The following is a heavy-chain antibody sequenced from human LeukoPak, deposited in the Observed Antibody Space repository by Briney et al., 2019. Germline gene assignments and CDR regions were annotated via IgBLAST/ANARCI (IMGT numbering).Heavy chain of an antibody. CDR2: IIPIFGTA. V-gene: IGHV1-69*06. CDR1: GGTFSSYA. CDR3: AREALGYCSSTSCSNYFDY. Sequence: ASVKVSCKASGGTFSSYAISWVRQAPGQGLEWMGGIIPIFGTANYAQKFQGRVTITADKSTSTAYMELSSLRSEDTAVYYCAREALGYCSSTSCSNYFDYRGQGTLVTVSS. J-gene: IGHJ4*02. D-gene: IGHD2-2*01.